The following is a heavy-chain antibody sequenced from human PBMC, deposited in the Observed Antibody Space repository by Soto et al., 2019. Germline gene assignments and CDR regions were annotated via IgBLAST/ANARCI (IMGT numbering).Heavy chain of an antibody. J-gene: IGHJ4*02. V-gene: IGHV1-18*04. CDR3: TRAGASDWNYVSTSS. CDR2: ISAKSGNT. Sequence: QLVQSGAEVKKPGASVKVSCKASGYTFTTSGFNWVRQAPGQGLEWMGWISAKSGNTNYAQKLQGRVTMTPDTSTSTGYMELKSLTSDDTAIYYCTRAGASDWNYVSTSSWGQGTLVTVSS. CDR1: GYTFTTSG. D-gene: IGHD1-7*01.